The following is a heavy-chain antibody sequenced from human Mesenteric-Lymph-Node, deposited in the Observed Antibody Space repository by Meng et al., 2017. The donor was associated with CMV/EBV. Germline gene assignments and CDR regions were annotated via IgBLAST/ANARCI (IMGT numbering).Heavy chain of an antibody. V-gene: IGHV4-39*06. Sequence: SETLSLTCSVSGVSISSSSYYWGWIRQPPGKGLEWIGNIYDSGTTYYNPSLKSRVTISVDTSKEQYTLKLSSVTAADTAVYYCVSVWWGSGSPLVVDVWGQGTTVTVSS. J-gene: IGHJ6*02. CDR1: GVSISSSSYY. CDR3: VSVWWGSGSPLVVDV. CDR2: IYDSGTT. D-gene: IGHD1-26*01.